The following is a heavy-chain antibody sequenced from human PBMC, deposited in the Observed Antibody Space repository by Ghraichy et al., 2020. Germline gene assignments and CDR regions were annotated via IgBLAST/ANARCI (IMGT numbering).Heavy chain of an antibody. Sequence: LKLSCTVSGGSISSGGYYWSWIRQHPGKGLEWIGYIYYSGSTSYNPSLKSRVTISVDTSKNQFSLKLSSVTAADTAVYYCARRSGYIVGGMDVWGQGTTVTVSS. D-gene: IGHD3-3*01. CDR1: GGSISSGGYY. CDR3: ARRSGYIVGGMDV. CDR2: IYYSGST. J-gene: IGHJ6*02. V-gene: IGHV4-31*03.